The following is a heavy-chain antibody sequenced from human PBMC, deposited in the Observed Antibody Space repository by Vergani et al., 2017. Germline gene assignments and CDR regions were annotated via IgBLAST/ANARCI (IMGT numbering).Heavy chain of an antibody. CDR3: GKTLTVTYSSSWYAGDDAFDI. V-gene: IGHV3-23*01. CDR2: ISGSGGST. D-gene: IGHD6-13*01. Sequence: EVQLLESGGGLVQPGGSLRLSCAASGFTFSSYAMSWVRQAPGKGLEWVSAISGSGGSTYYADSVKGRFTISRDNSKNTLYLQMNSLRAEDTAVYYCGKTLTVTYSSSWYAGDDAFDIWGQGTMVTVSS. CDR1: GFTFSSYA. J-gene: IGHJ3*02.